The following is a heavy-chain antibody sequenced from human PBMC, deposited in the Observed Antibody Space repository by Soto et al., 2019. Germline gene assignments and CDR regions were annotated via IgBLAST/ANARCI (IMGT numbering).Heavy chain of an antibody. J-gene: IGHJ3*02. Sequence: SETLSLTCTVSGGSISSGGYYWSWIRQHPGKGLEWIGYIYYSGSTYYNPSLKSRVTISVDTSKNQFSLKLSSVTAADTAVYYCARGGIVVVLDAFDIWGQGTTVTVSS. CDR3: ARGGIVVVLDAFDI. CDR2: IYYSGST. D-gene: IGHD3-22*01. CDR1: GGSISSGGYY. V-gene: IGHV4-31*03.